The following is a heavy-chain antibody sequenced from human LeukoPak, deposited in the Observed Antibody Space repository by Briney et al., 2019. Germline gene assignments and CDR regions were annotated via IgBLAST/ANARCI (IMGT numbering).Heavy chain of an antibody. CDR3: ASDILTGPMAYRGAFDI. CDR1: GYTFTSYD. J-gene: IGHJ3*02. CDR2: MNPNSGNT. D-gene: IGHD3-9*01. V-gene: IGHV1-8*01. Sequence: ASVKVSCKASGYTFTSYDINWVRQATGQGLEWMGWMNPNSGNTGYARKFQGRVTMTRNTSISTAYMELSSLRSEDTAVYYCASDILTGPMAYRGAFDIWGQGTMVTVSS.